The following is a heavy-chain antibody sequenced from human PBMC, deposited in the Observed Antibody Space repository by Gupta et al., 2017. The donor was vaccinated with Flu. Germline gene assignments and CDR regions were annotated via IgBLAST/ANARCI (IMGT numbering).Heavy chain of an antibody. CDR1: GSIGTYF. Sequence: GSIGTYFGSWIRQSPGKGLEWIGYIYYSGSTNYTPSLKRRVTMSLDTSKNQFSLKMSSVTAADTAVYYCARGPGGSTFDYWGQGSLVTVSP. V-gene: IGHV4-59*01. D-gene: IGHD3-16*01. CDR3: ARGPGGSTFDY. J-gene: IGHJ4*02. CDR2: IYYSGST.